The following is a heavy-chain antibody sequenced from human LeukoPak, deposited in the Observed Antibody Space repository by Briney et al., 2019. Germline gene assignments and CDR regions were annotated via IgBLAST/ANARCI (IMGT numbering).Heavy chain of an antibody. CDR3: ARGDPAMVQFDY. J-gene: IGHJ4*02. CDR1: GYTFTSYD. CDR2: MNPNSGNT. D-gene: IGHD5-18*01. V-gene: IGHV1-8*01. Sequence: ASVKVSCKASGYTFTSYDINWVRQATGQGLEWMGWMNPNSGNTGYAQKFQGRVTMTRNTSISTAYMELSSLRSEDTAVYYCARGDPAMVQFDYWGQGTLVTVSS.